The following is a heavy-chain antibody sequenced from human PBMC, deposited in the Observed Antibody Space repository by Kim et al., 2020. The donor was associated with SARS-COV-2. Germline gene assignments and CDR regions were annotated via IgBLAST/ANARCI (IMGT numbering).Heavy chain of an antibody. CDR2: INHSGST. CDR1: GGSFSGYY. J-gene: IGHJ4*02. V-gene: IGHV4-34*01. CDR3: AISRTSSLDY. Sequence: SETLSLTCAVYGGSFSGYYWSWIRQPPGKGLEWIGEINHSGSTNYNPSLKSRVTISVDTSKNQFSLKLSSVTAADTAVYYCAISRTSSLDYWGQGTLVTVSS.